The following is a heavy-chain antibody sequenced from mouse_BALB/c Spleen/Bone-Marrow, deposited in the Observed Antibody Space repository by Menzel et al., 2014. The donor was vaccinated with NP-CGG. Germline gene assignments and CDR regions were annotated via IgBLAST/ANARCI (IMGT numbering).Heavy chain of an antibody. CDR1: GYTFTSYV. V-gene: IGHV1-14*01. J-gene: IGHJ4*01. D-gene: IGHD4-1*02. CDR3: ASHNWDYAMDY. CDR2: INPYNDGT. Sequence: VQLQQSEPELVKPGASVKMSCKASGYTFTSYVMHWVKQKPGQGLEWIGYINPYNDGTKYNEKFKGKATLTSDKSSSTAYMELSSLTSEASAVYYGASHNWDYAMDYWGQGTSVTVAS.